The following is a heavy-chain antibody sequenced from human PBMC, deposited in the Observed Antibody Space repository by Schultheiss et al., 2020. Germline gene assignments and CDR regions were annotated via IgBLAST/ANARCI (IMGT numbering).Heavy chain of an antibody. D-gene: IGHD3-10*01. CDR3: ARDDGSGRGFDY. V-gene: IGHV3-53*04. J-gene: IGHJ4*02. CDR2: IYSGGST. Sequence: GGSLRLSCAASGFTVSSNYMTWVRQAPEKGLEWVSVIYSGGSTYYADSVKGRFTISRHNSKNTLYLQMNSLRAEDTAVYYCARDDGSGRGFDYWGQGTLVTVSS. CDR1: GFTVSSNY.